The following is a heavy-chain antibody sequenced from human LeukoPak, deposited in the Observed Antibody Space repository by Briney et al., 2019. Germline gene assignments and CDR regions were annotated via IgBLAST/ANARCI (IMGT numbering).Heavy chain of an antibody. CDR3: AQQYYDFWSGLNWFDP. D-gene: IGHD3-3*01. CDR2: IYYSGST. V-gene: IGHV4-59*01. Sequence: SETLSLTCTVSGGSISSYYWSWIRLPPGKGLEWIGYIYYSGSTNYNPSLKSRVTISVDTSKNQFSLKLSSVTAADTAVYYCAQQYYDFWSGLNWFDPWGQGTLVTVSS. J-gene: IGHJ5*02. CDR1: GGSISSYY.